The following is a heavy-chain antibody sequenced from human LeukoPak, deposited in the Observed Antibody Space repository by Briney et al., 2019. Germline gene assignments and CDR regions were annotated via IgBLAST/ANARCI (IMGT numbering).Heavy chain of an antibody. CDR1: GFTFSSYW. D-gene: IGHD2-15*01. V-gene: IGHV3-23*01. Sequence: QPGGSLRLSCAASGFTFSSYWMSWVRQAPGKGLEWVSAVSGSGGSTYYADSVKGRFTISRDNSKNTLYLQMNSLRAEDTAVYYCTPSWARGFDYWGQGTLVTVSS. J-gene: IGHJ4*02. CDR2: VSGSGGST. CDR3: TPSWARGFDY.